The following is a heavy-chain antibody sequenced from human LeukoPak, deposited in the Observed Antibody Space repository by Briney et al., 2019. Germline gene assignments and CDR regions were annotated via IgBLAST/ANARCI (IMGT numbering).Heavy chain of an antibody. J-gene: IGHJ5*02. Sequence: SETLSLTCAVYGGSFSGYYWSWIRQPPGKGLGWIGEINHSGSTNYNPPLKSRVTISVDTSKNQFSLKLSSVTAADTAVYYCARGSPYGRNWFDPWGQGTLVTVSS. D-gene: IGHD3-10*01. V-gene: IGHV4-34*01. CDR1: GGSFSGYY. CDR2: INHSGST. CDR3: ARGSPYGRNWFDP.